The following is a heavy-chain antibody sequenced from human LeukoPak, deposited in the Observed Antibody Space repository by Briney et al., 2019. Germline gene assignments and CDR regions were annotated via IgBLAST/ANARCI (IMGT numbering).Heavy chain of an antibody. D-gene: IGHD6-13*01. V-gene: IGHV3-23*01. CDR1: GFSFSSNA. J-gene: IGHJ4*02. CDR2: ISGSGGST. Sequence: GGSLRLSCAASGFSFSSNAMSWVRQAPGKGLEWVSGISGSGGSTYYADSVKGRFTISRDNSKNTLYLQMNSLRAEDTAVYYCAKTGTPWYYFDYWGQGTLVTVSS. CDR3: AKTGTPWYYFDY.